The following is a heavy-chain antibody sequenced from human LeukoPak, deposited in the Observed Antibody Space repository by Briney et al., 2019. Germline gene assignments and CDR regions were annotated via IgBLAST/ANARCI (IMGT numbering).Heavy chain of an antibody. CDR1: GGSISGHY. J-gene: IGHJ4*02. V-gene: IGHV4-59*11. D-gene: IGHD3-10*01. CDR2: IYYTGIT. CDR3: ARVSFHYHSGNYGWYFDS. Sequence: SETLSLTCTVSGGSISGHYWSLIRQPAGKGLEWIGYIYYTGITKYNPSLKSRVTISVDTSKNQFSLRLPSVTAADTAVYYCARVSFHYHSGNYGWYFDSWGQGTLVTVSS.